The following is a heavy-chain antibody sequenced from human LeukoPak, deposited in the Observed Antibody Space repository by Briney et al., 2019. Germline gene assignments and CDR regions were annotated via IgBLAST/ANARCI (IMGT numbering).Heavy chain of an antibody. J-gene: IGHJ4*02. D-gene: IGHD6-19*01. CDR3: VRSMSIAVSRNSNFDY. V-gene: IGHV3-7*01. CDR2: IKEDGSEK. CDR1: GFTVSSNS. Sequence: GGSLRLSCAASGFTVSSNSMTWVRQAPGKGLEWVANIKEDGSEKDFVDSVKGRLSISRDNARNTLYLQMNSLRAEDTAVYYCVRSMSIAVSRNSNFDYWGQGTLVTVSS.